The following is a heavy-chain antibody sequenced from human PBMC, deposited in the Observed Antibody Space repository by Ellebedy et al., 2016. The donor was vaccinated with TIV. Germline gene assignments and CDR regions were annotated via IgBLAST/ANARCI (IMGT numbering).Heavy chain of an antibody. CDR3: ARSILGYCTNGVCYTMDWFDP. V-gene: IGHV2-26*01. J-gene: IGHJ5*02. CDR2: IFSNDEK. D-gene: IGHD2-8*01. CDR1: GGSISSYYW. Sequence: ETLSLTCTVSGGSISSYYWSWIRQPPGKALEWLAHIFSNDEKSYSTSLKSRLTISKDTSKSQVVLTMTNMDPVDTATYYCARSILGYCTNGVCYTMDWFDPWGQGTLVTVSS.